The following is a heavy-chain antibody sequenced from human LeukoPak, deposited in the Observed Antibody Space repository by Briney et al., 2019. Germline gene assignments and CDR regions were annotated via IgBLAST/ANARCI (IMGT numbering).Heavy chain of an antibody. CDR3: AKHVAGYYFDY. CDR1: GFTFSGYG. D-gene: IGHD3-22*01. J-gene: IGHJ4*02. Sequence: GGSLRLSCAASGFTFSGYGMDWVRQAPGKGLEWVAFIRNDGSNKYYADSVKGRFTISRDNSKNTLYLQMNSLRPEDTAVHYCAKHVAGYYFDYWGQGTLVTVSS. CDR2: IRNDGSNK. V-gene: IGHV3-30*02.